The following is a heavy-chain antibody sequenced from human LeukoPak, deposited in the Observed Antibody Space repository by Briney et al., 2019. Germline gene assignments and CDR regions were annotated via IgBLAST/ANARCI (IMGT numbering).Heavy chain of an antibody. Sequence: PGGSLRLSCAASGFTVSSNYMSWVRQAPGKGLEWVSLIYSGGSTYYADSVKGRFSISRDNSKNTLYLQMNSLRAEDTAVYYCARDGLGAITFGGVIGYYFDYWGQGALVTVSS. V-gene: IGHV3-53*01. J-gene: IGHJ4*02. CDR2: IYSGGST. D-gene: IGHD3-16*02. CDR3: ARDGLGAITFGGVIGYYFDY. CDR1: GFTVSSNY.